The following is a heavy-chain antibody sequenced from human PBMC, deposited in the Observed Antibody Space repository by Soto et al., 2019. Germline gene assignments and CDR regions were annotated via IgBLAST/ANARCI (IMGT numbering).Heavy chain of an antibody. Sequence: SETLSLTCTVSGGSISSISYYWGWIRQPPGKGLEWIGSIYYSGSTYYNPSLKSRVTISVDTSKNQFSLKLSSVTAADTAVYYCARSMTTVVTLDYWGQGTLVTVSS. CDR3: ARSMTTVVTLDY. D-gene: IGHD4-17*01. J-gene: IGHJ4*02. CDR1: GGSISSISYY. V-gene: IGHV4-39*01. CDR2: IYYSGST.